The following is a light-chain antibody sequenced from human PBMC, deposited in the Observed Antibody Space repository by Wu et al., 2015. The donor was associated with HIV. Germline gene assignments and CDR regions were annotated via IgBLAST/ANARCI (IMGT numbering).Light chain of an antibody. Sequence: EIVLTQSPGTLSLSPGERATLPCRASQSVTSSYLAWYQQKPGQAPRLLIYGASTRATGIPARFSGSGSGTEFTLTISSMQSEDFAVYYCQQYNNWPPLTFGGGTKVEIK. CDR2: GAS. J-gene: IGKJ4*01. CDR1: QSVTSSY. CDR3: QQYNNWPPLT. V-gene: IGKV3-15*01.